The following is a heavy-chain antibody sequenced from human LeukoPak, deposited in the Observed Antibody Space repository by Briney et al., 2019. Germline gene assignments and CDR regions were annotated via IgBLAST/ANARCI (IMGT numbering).Heavy chain of an antibody. CDR1: GYTFTGYY. D-gene: IGHD3-22*01. CDR3: AREYYYDSSARDAFDI. J-gene: IGHJ3*02. V-gene: IGHV1-2*02. Sequence: ASVKVSYKASGYTFTGYYMHWVRQDPGQGLEWMGWINPNSGGTNYAQKFQGRVTMTRNTSISTAYMELSRLRSDDTAVYYCAREYYYDSSARDAFDIWGQGTMVTVSS. CDR2: INPNSGGT.